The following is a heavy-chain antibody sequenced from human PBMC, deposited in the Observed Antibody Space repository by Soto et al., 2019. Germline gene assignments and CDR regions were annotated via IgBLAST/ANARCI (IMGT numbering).Heavy chain of an antibody. CDR2: IRSKSYGGTT. CDR3: ATSPVYSNGSGRAPYYSHGMDV. D-gene: IGHD6-19*01. CDR1: GFTFGDYG. Sequence: GGSLRLSCTGSGFTFGDYGMTWVRQAPGKGLEWVGFIRSKSYGGTTEYAASVKGRLTIARDDSKSIAYLQMNRLTSADTGVYYCATSPVYSNGSGRAPYYSHGMDVCGPGPTVPV. J-gene: IGHJ6*02. V-gene: IGHV3-49*04.